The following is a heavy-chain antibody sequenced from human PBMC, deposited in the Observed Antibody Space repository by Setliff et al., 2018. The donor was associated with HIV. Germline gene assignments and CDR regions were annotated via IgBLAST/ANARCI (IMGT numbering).Heavy chain of an antibody. CDR3: ARGRMATVLIRNWIDP. J-gene: IGHJ5*02. V-gene: IGHV4-34*01. CDR2: INHSGST. CDR1: GGSLSGYY. D-gene: IGHD4-4*01. Sequence: LSLTCAVYGGSLSGYYWTWIRQPPGKGLEWIGEINHSGSTNYNPSLKSRVTISIDTSKNQFSLKPSSVTAADTAMYYCARGRMATVLIRNWIDPWGQGSLVTGSS.